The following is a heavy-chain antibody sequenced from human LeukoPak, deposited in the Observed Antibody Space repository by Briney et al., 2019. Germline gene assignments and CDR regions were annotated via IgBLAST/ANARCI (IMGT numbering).Heavy chain of an antibody. CDR1: GGSITNYY. V-gene: IGHV4-59*01. D-gene: IGHD6-13*01. J-gene: IGHJ4*02. CDR3: ASLAAAGDFDY. CDR2: IYYSGST. Sequence: SETLSLTCTVSGGSITNYYWSWIRQPPGKGLEWIGYIYYSGSTNYNPSLKSRVTISVDTSKNQFSLKLSSVTAADTAVYYCASLAAAGDFDYWGQGTLVTVSS.